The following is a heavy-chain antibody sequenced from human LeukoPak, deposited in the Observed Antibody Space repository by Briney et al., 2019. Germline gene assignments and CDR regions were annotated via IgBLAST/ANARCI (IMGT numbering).Heavy chain of an antibody. V-gene: IGHV4-34*01. Sequence: PSETLSLTCAVYGWSFNGHYWNWIRHPPGKGLEWIGEINARGDTNFNPSLKSRVTISVDSSKNQFSLTLRSMIAADTAVYYCARGQVPAARGYNWFDPWGQGTLVTVSS. D-gene: IGHD2-2*01. CDR3: ARGQVPAARGYNWFDP. CDR1: GWSFNGHY. CDR2: INARGDT. J-gene: IGHJ5*02.